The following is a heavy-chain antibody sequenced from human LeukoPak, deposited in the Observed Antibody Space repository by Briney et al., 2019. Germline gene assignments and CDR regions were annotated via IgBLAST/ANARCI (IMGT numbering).Heavy chain of an antibody. D-gene: IGHD5-12*01. CDR3: ARSRLGYDY. V-gene: IGHV3-23*01. J-gene: IGHJ4*02. CDR2: ISGSGSNT. CDR1: GFTFSNYV. Sequence: GGSLRLSCAASGFTFSNYVMSWVRQAPGKGLEWVSAISGSGSNTYNADSVEGRFTISRDNSKNTLYLQMNSVRAEDTAVYYCARSRLGYDYWGQGTLVTVSS.